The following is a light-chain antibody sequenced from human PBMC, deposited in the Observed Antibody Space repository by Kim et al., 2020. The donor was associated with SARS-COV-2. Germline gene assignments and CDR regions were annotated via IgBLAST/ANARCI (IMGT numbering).Light chain of an antibody. CDR3: AAWDDSLSGWV. Sequence: ELTQPPSASGTPGQRVTISCSGSSSNIGSNYVYWFQQLPGTAPKLLIYRNNHRPSGVPDRFSGSKSGTSACLAISGLLSEDEADYYCAAWDDSLSGWVFGGGTQLTVL. J-gene: IGLJ3*02. CDR1: SSNIGSNY. CDR2: RNN. V-gene: IGLV1-47*01.